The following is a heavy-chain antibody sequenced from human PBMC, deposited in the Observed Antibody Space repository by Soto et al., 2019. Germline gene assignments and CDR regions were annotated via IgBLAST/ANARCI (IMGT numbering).Heavy chain of an antibody. V-gene: IGHV4-59*01. Sequence: PSETLSLTGTVSGGSISSYYWRWIRQPPGKGLEWIGYIYYSGSTNYNPSLKSRVTISVDTSKNQFSLKLSSVTAADTAVYYCARNPYYFDYWGQGTLVTVSS. CDR1: GGSISSYY. CDR2: IYYSGST. CDR3: ARNPYYFDY. J-gene: IGHJ4*02.